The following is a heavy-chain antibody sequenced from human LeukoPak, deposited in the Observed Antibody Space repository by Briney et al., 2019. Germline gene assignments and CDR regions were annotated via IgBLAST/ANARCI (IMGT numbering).Heavy chain of an antibody. CDR2: ISGSGGST. J-gene: IGHJ4*02. D-gene: IGHD3-10*01. V-gene: IGHV3-23*01. Sequence: GGSLRLSCAASGFTFSSYAMSWVRQAPGKGLEWVSAISGSGGSTYYADSVKGRFTISRDNSKNTLYLRMNSLRAEDTAVYYCAKDRRTMVRGVISGFDYWGQGTLVTVSS. CDR3: AKDRRTMVRGVISGFDY. CDR1: GFTFSSYA.